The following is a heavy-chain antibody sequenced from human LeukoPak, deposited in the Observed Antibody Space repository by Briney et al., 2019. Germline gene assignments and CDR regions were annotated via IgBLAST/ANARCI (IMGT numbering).Heavy chain of an antibody. CDR1: GGSISSGSYY. J-gene: IGHJ6*03. Sequence: SETLSLTCTVSGGSISSGSYYWSWIRQPAGKGLEWIGRIYTSGSTNYNPSLKSRVTISVDTSKNQFSLKLSSVTAADTAVYYRARAPYAWGSQRYYYMDVWGKGTTVTVSS. V-gene: IGHV4-61*02. CDR3: ARAPYAWGSQRYYYMDV. D-gene: IGHD3-16*01. CDR2: IYTSGST.